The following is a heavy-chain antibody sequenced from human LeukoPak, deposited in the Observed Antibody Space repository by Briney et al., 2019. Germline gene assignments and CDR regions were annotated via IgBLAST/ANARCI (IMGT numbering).Heavy chain of an antibody. D-gene: IGHD5-18*01. J-gene: IGHJ4*02. Sequence: TLSLTCTVSGGSISSGDYYWSWIRQPPGKGLEWIGYIYYSGSTYYNPSLKSRVTISVDTSKNQFSLKLSSVTAADTAVYYCAIHTAMGAHDYWGQGTLVTVSS. CDR1: GGSISSGDYY. CDR2: IYYSGST. V-gene: IGHV4-30-4*08. CDR3: AIHTAMGAHDY.